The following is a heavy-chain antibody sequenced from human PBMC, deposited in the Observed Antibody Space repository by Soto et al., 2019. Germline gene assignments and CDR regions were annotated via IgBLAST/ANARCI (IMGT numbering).Heavy chain of an antibody. CDR1: GFTFSSYS. V-gene: IGHV3-48*02. CDR3: ARADYGDYVYFDY. J-gene: IGHJ4*02. Sequence: GGSLRLSCAASGFTFSSYSMNWVRQAPGKGLEWVSYISSSSSTIYYADSVKGRFTISRDNAKNSLYLQMNSLKDEDTAVYYCARADYGDYVYFDYWGQGTLVTVSS. D-gene: IGHD4-17*01. CDR2: ISSSSSTI.